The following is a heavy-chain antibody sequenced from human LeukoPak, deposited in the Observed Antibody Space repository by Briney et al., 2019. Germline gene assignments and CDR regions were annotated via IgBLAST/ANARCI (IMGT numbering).Heavy chain of an antibody. J-gene: IGHJ4*02. Sequence: ASVKVSCKASGYTFTSYGISWVRQAPGQGLEWMGWISAYNGNTNYAQKLQGRVTMTTDTSTSTAYMELRSLRSDDTAAYYCARAENYYDSSGYCYVIAGGDYWGQGTLVTVSS. CDR3: ARAENYYDSSGYCYVIAGGDY. D-gene: IGHD3-22*01. V-gene: IGHV1-18*01. CDR1: GYTFTSYG. CDR2: ISAYNGNT.